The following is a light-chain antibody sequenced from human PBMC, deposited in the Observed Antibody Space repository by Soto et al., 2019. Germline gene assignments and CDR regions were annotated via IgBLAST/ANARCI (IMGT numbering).Light chain of an antibody. CDR2: GAS. CDR3: QQYGRSPA. V-gene: IGKV3-20*01. Sequence: EIVLTQSPGTLSLSPGERATLSCRASQIVTSSYLAWYQQKPGQAPSRLIYGASSRATGIPDRFSGGGSGKDSTLAISRREPEDFAVYYCQQYGRSPAFGGGTKVEIK. CDR1: QIVTSSY. J-gene: IGKJ4*01.